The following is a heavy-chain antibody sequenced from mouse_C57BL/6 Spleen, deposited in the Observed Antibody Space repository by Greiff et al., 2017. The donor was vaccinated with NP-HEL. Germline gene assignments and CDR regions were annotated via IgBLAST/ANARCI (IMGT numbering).Heavy chain of an antibody. CDR2: INPSSGYT. CDR3: ARERGNYAYYFDY. CDR1: GYTFTSYT. Sequence: VQLQQSGAELARPGASVKMSCKASGYTFTSYTMHWVKQRPGQGREWIGYINPSSGYTKYNQKFKDKATLTADKSSSTAYMQLSSLTSEDSAVYYCARERGNYAYYFDYWGQGTTLTVSS. J-gene: IGHJ2*01. V-gene: IGHV1-4*01. D-gene: IGHD2-1*01.